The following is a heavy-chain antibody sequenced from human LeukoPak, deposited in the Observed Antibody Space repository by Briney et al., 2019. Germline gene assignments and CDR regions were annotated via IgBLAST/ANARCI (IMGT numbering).Heavy chain of an antibody. Sequence: ASVKVSCTASGYTFTSYGISWVRQAPGQGLEWMGWISAYNGNTNYAQKLQGRVTMTTDTSTSTAYMELRSLRSDDTAVYYCAREPIVATTASYGMDVWGQGTTVTVSS. CDR2: ISAYNGNT. V-gene: IGHV1-18*01. J-gene: IGHJ6*02. CDR1: GYTFTSYG. CDR3: AREPIVATTASYGMDV. D-gene: IGHD5-12*01.